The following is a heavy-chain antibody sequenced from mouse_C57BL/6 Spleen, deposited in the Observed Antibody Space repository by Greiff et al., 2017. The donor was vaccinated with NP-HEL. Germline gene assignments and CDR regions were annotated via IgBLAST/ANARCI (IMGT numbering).Heavy chain of an antibody. V-gene: IGHV1-53*01. Sequence: QVQLQQSGTELVKPGASVKLSCKASGYTFTSYWMHWVKQRPGQGLEWIGNIIPSNGGTNYNEKFKSKATLTVDKSSSTAYMQLSSLTSEDSAVYYCARDGDGYDGAWYFDVWGTGTTVTVSS. D-gene: IGHD2-2*01. J-gene: IGHJ1*03. CDR1: GYTFTSYW. CDR2: IIPSNGGT. CDR3: ARDGDGYDGAWYFDV.